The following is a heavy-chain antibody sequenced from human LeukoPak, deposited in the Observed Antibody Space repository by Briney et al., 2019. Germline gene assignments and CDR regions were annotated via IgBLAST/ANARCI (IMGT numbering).Heavy chain of an antibody. J-gene: IGHJ4*02. CDR2: ISYDGTNK. Sequence: GRSLRLSCAASGFTFSSYGMHWVRQAPGKGLEWVAVISYDGTNKYYADSVKGRFTISRDNPKNTLYLQMNSLRAEDTAVYYCARDGGHYYPSGSLFDYWGQGTLVTVSS. V-gene: IGHV3-30*03. D-gene: IGHD3-10*01. CDR3: ARDGGHYYPSGSLFDY. CDR1: GFTFSSYG.